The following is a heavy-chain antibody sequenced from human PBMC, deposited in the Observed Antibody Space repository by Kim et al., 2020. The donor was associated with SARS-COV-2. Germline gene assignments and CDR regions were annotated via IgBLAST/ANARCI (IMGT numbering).Heavy chain of an antibody. CDR2: INHSGST. Sequence: SETLSLTCAVYGGSFSGYYWSWIRQPPGKGLEWIGEINHSGSTNYNPSLKSRVTISLDTSKNQFSLKLSSVTAADTAVYYCARGQRCSSTSCYSGVRLHYYYGMDVWGQGTTVTVSS. CDR1: GGSFSGYY. CDR3: ARGQRCSSTSCYSGVRLHYYYGMDV. V-gene: IGHV4-34*01. J-gene: IGHJ6*02. D-gene: IGHD2-2*01.